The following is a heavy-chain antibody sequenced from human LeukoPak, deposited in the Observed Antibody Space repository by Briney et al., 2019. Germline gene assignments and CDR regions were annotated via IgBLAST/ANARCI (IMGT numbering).Heavy chain of an antibody. CDR3: ARGYSSSWDDAFDI. Sequence: SETLSLTCAVSGGSISSYYWSWIRQPPGRGLEWIGYIYDSGSTNHNPSLKSRVTLSVDTSKNQFSLKLSSVTAADTAVYYCARGYSSSWDDAFDIWGQGTMVTVSS. CDR1: GGSISSYY. V-gene: IGHV4-59*01. D-gene: IGHD6-13*01. CDR2: IYDSGST. J-gene: IGHJ3*02.